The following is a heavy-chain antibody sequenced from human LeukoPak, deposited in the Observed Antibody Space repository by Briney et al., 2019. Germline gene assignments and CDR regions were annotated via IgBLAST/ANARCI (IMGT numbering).Heavy chain of an antibody. CDR3: AREVNYYDSSGFDY. CDR1: GGSISSYY. D-gene: IGHD3-22*01. CDR2: IYYSGST. V-gene: IGHV4-59*01. J-gene: IGHJ4*02. Sequence: SEALSLTCTVSGGSISSYYWSWIRQPPGKGLEWIGYIYYSGSTNYNPSLKSRVTISVDTSKNQFSLKLSSVTAADTAVYYCAREVNYYDSSGFDYWGQGTLVTVSS.